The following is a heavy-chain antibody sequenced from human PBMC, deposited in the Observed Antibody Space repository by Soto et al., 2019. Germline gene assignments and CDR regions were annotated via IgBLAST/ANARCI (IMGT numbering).Heavy chain of an antibody. CDR2: IVVGSGNT. CDR3: ARIYDFWSGYPAYGMDV. Sequence: SVKVSCKASGFTFTSSAVQWVRQARGQRLEWIGWIVVGSGNTNYAQKFQERVTITTDMSTSTAYMELSSLRSDDTAVYYCARIYDFWSGYPAYGMDVWGQGTTVTVSS. D-gene: IGHD3-3*01. V-gene: IGHV1-58*01. CDR1: GFTFTSSA. J-gene: IGHJ6*02.